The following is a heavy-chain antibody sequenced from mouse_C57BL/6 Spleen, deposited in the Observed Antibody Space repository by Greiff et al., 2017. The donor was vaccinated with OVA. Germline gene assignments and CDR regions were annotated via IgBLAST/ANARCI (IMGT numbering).Heavy chain of an antibody. V-gene: IGHV1-52*01. CDR2: IDPSDSET. CDR3: AKDDYDGLAY. D-gene: IGHD2-4*01. J-gene: IGHJ3*01. CDR1: GYTFTSYW. Sequence: QVQLQQPGAELVRPGSSVKLSCKASGYTFTSYWMHWVKQRPIQGLEWIGNIDPSDSETHYNQKFKDKATLTVDKSSSTAYMQLSSLTSEDSVVYYCAKDDYDGLAYWGQGTLVTVSA.